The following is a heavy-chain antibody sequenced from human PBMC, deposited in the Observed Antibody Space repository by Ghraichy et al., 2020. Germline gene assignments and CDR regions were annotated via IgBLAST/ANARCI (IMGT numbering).Heavy chain of an antibody. CDR2: ISWNSGSI. CDR3: AKDASTEIYYYYYMDV. CDR1: GFTFDDYA. Sequence: LSLTCAASGFTFDDYAMHWVRQAPGKGLEWVSGISWNSGSIGYADSVKGRFTISRDNAKNSLYLQMNSLRAEDTALYYCAKDASTEIYYYYYMDVWGKGTTVTVSS. V-gene: IGHV3-9*01. J-gene: IGHJ6*03.